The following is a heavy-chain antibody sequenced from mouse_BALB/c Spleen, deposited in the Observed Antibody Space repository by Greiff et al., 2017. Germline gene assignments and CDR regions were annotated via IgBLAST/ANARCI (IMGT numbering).Heavy chain of an antibody. CDR2: ISSGGSYT. D-gene: IGHD2-3*01. Sequence: EVKVVESGGGLVKPGGSLKLSCAASGFTFSSYAMSWVRQSPEKRLEWVAEISSGGSYTYYPDTVTGRFTISRDNAKNTLYLEMSSLRSEDTAMYYCARDKGDGYSAWFAYWGQGTLVTVSA. CDR1: GFTFSSYA. CDR3: ARDKGDGYSAWFAY. V-gene: IGHV5-9-4*01. J-gene: IGHJ3*01.